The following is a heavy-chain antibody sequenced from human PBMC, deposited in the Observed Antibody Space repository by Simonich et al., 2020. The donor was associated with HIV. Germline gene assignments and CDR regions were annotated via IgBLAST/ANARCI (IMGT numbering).Heavy chain of an antibody. Sequence: EVQLVQSGAEVKKPGESLKISCKGSGYSFTSYWIGWVRQMPGKGLEWRGYIFPGNADTRDSPSFQGQVTIAADKSISTAYLQWSSLKASDTAMYYCVRRLAVAGTYWYFDLWGRGTLVTVSS. CDR1: GYSFTSYW. J-gene: IGHJ2*01. V-gene: IGHV5-51*03. CDR3: VRRLAVAGTYWYFDL. D-gene: IGHD6-19*01. CDR2: IFPGNADT.